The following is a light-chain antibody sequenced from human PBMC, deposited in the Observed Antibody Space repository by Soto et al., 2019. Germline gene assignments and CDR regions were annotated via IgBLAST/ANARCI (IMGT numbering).Light chain of an antibody. J-gene: IGKJ1*01. CDR1: QSVTVNS. Sequence: EILLTQSPSTLSLSPGEGVTLSCRASQSVTVNSLAWYQQKPGQAPRLLISGASNRATGTPDRFSGSGSGTDFTLTITSLEPEDFAVFYCHQYGISPPTFGQGTKVDIK. CDR3: HQYGISPPT. CDR2: GAS. V-gene: IGKV3-20*01.